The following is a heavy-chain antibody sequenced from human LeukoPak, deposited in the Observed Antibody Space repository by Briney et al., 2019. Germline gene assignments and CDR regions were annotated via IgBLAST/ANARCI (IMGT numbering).Heavy chain of an antibody. J-gene: IGHJ5*02. V-gene: IGHV4-59*08. Sequence: SQTLSLTCTVSGGSVSSYYWSWIRQPPGKGLEWIRYIYYSGSTNYNPSLKSRVTISVDTSKNQFSLKLSSVTAADTAVYYCARHESYYDFWSGQNWFDPWGQGTLVTVSS. CDR1: GGSVSSYY. CDR2: IYYSGST. CDR3: ARHESYYDFWSGQNWFDP. D-gene: IGHD3-3*01.